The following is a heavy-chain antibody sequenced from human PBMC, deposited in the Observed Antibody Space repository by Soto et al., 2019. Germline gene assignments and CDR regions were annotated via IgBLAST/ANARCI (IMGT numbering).Heavy chain of an antibody. CDR2: ISYDGSNK. Sequence: QVQLVESGGGVVQPGRSLRLSCAASGFTFSHYGIHWVRQAPGKGLEWLAVISYDGSNKHYADSVKGRFTVSRDNSKNTLYLQMNSLRAEDTDVYFCARYSGKYQGPIDYWGQGTLVTVYS. CDR3: ARYSGKYQGPIDY. J-gene: IGHJ4*02. CDR1: GFTFSHYG. D-gene: IGHD1-26*01. V-gene: IGHV3-30*03.